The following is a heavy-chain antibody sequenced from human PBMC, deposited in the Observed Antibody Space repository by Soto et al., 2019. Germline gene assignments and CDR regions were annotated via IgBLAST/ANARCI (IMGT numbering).Heavy chain of an antibody. V-gene: IGHV4-59*08. CDR3: ARRWCSTFDY. Sequence: QVQLQESGPGLVKPSETLSLTCTVSGGSISSYYWSWIRQPPGKGLEWIGYIYYSGSTNYNPSLKSRVTISVDTSKNLFSLKLSSVTAADTAVYYCARRWCSTFDYWGQGTLVTVSS. CDR2: IYYSGST. J-gene: IGHJ4*02. CDR1: GGSISSYY. D-gene: IGHD2-21*01.